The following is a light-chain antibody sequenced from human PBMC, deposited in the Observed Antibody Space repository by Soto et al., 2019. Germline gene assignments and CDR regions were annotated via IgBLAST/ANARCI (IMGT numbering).Light chain of an antibody. Sequence: IQMTQSPSSLSAFVGDRVTITCRASQSISNYLNWYQQKPGKAPKLLIYAASSLQCGVPSRFSGSGSGTDFTLTISSLQPEDFATYYCQQSYSTPLTFGGGTKVEI. J-gene: IGKJ4*01. CDR3: QQSYSTPLT. CDR2: AAS. V-gene: IGKV1-39*01. CDR1: QSISNY.